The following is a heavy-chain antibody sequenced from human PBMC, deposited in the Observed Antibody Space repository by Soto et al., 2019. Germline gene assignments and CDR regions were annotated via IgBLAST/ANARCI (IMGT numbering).Heavy chain of an antibody. CDR3: ASIPPGAVGATTEVDY. CDR1: GFTFSIHW. Sequence: GGSLRLSCAASGFTFSIHWMHWVRQAPGKGLVWVSRINGDGTSTGYADSVKGRSTISRDNAKSTLYLQMNSLRAEDTALYYCASIPPGAVGATTEVDYWGQGTLVTVSS. V-gene: IGHV3-74*01. J-gene: IGHJ4*02. CDR2: INGDGTST. D-gene: IGHD1-26*01.